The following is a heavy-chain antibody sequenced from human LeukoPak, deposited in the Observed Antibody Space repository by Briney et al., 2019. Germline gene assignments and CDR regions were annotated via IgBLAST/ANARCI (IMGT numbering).Heavy chain of an antibody. Sequence: GASVKVSCKTSGYTFTTYYLNWVRQAPGQGLEWMGKIDPSYRRAFYAQKFQGRVTMTRDTFTSTVYMELSSLTSEDTAVYFCARVMGYCTVSSCPGMDVWGQGTTVTVSS. V-gene: IGHV1-46*01. CDR3: ARVMGYCTVSSCPGMDV. CDR2: IDPSYRRA. J-gene: IGHJ6*02. CDR1: GYTFTTYY. D-gene: IGHD2-8*02.